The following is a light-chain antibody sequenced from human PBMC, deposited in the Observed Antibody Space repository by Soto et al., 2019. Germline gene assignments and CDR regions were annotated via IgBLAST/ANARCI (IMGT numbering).Light chain of an antibody. CDR1: SSDVGGYNY. CDR2: DVS. J-gene: IGLJ1*01. Sequence: QSAPAQPASVSGSPGQSITISCTGNSSDVGGYNYVSWYQQHPGKAPKLMIYDVSNRPSGVSNRFSGSKSGNTASLTISGLQAEDEADYYCSSYTSSSTLDVFGTGTKVTVL. CDR3: SSYTSSSTLDV. V-gene: IGLV2-14*01.